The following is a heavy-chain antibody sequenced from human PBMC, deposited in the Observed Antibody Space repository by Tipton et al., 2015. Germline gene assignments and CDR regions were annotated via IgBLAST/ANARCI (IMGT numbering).Heavy chain of an antibody. CDR2: INPNLGNT. J-gene: IGHJ4*02. CDR1: GYSITANY. CDR3: GRDAMNTVTRGPFDL. D-gene: IGHD4-17*01. V-gene: IGHV1-2*02. Sequence: QLVQSGAEVKKPGASVNVSCKASGYSITANYIHWVRQAPGQGLEWMGWINPNLGNTVYAQKFQGRITMTSNRSISTVYLDLSSLRSGDTAVYYCGRDAMNTVTRGPFDLWGQGTLVIVSS.